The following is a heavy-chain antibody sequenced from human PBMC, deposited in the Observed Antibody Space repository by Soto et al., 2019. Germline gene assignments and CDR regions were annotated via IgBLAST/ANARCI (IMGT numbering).Heavy chain of an antibody. CDR2: INAGNGNR. Sequence: QVQLVQSGAEVKKPGASVKVSCKASGYTFTRYAVHWVRQAPGQRLEWMGWINAGNGNRKYSQKFQGRVTITRDTSASTAYMELSSLRSEDTAVYYCARDLAYGIPDYWGQGTLVTVSS. J-gene: IGHJ4*02. V-gene: IGHV1-3*01. CDR1: GYTFTRYA. D-gene: IGHD2-21*01. CDR3: ARDLAYGIPDY.